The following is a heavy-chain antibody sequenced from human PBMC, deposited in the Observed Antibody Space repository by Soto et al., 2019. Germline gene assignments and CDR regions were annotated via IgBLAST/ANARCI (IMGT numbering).Heavy chain of an antibody. V-gene: IGHV3-21*01. CDR2: ISSSSMFI. CDR3: AMSWGSCYVPDY. CDR1: GFTFSNYN. Sequence: EVQLVESGGGLVKPGGSLRLSCAASGFTFSNYNMNWVRQAPGKGLEWVSSISSSSMFIYYADSLKGRFTISRDNAKNSLYLQMNSLRAEDTAVYYCAMSWGSCYVPDYWGQGTLVTVSS. D-gene: IGHD3-16*01. J-gene: IGHJ4*02.